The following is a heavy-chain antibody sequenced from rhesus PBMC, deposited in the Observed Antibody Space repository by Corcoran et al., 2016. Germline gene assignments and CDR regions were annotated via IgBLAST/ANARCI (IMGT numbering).Heavy chain of an antibody. D-gene: IGHD3-28*01. J-gene: IGHJ4*01. Sequence: QVQLQESGPGVVKPSETPSLTCAVSGGSISGYYLWSGVRQPPGKGLEWIGYIGGSSGSTNYNPSLKNRVTISKDTSKNQFSLKLSSVTAADTAVYYCARDRYYDSGYYFDYWGQGVLVTVSS. CDR2: IGGSSGST. CDR1: GGSISGYYL. CDR3: ARDRYYDSGYYFDY. V-gene: IGHV4-127*01.